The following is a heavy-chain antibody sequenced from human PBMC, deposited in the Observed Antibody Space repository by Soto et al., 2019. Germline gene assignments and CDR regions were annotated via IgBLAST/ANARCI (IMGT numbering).Heavy chain of an antibody. CDR1: GGTFSSYT. J-gene: IGHJ4*02. Sequence: QVQLVQCGAEVKKPGSSVKVSCKASGGTFSSYTISWVRQAPGQGLEWMGRIIPILGIANYAQKFQGRVTITADKSTSTAYMELSSQRSEDTAVYYCAREEYYYGSGAFFDYWGQGTLVTVSS. CDR2: IIPILGIA. CDR3: AREEYYYGSGAFFDY. V-gene: IGHV1-69*08. D-gene: IGHD3-10*01.